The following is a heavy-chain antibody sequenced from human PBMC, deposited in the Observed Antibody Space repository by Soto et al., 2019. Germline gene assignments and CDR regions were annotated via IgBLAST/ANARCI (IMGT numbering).Heavy chain of an antibody. D-gene: IGHD5-18*01. CDR2: IYHSGST. Sequence: QVQLQESGPGLVKPSQTLSLTCTVSGGSISSNGYYWNWIRQYPGKGLEWIGYIYHSGSTYYNPSLKSRVTISLDTSKNRFSLHLSSVTAAATAMYYCARAGGTAMVLDPWGQGTLVTVSS. CDR1: GGSISSNGYY. V-gene: IGHV4-31*03. J-gene: IGHJ5*02. CDR3: ARAGGTAMVLDP.